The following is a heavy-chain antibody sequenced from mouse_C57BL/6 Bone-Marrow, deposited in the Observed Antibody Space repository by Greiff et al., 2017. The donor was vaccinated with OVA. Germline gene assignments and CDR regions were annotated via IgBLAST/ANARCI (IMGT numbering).Heavy chain of an antibody. CDR3: ASGPTYGKGAMDY. D-gene: IGHD2-1*01. Sequence: QVQLKESGAELARPGASVKLSCKASGYTFTSSGISWVKQRTGQGLEWIGEIYPRSGNTYYNEKFKGKATLTADKSSSTAYMELRSLTSEDSAVYFCASGPTYGKGAMDYWGQGTSVTVSS. CDR2: IYPRSGNT. J-gene: IGHJ4*01. CDR1: GYTFTSSG. V-gene: IGHV1-81*01.